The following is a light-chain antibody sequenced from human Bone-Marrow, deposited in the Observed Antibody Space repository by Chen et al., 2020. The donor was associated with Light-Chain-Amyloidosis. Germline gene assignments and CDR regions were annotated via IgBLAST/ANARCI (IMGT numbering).Light chain of an antibody. V-gene: IGKV1-5*03. CDR2: QAS. CDR1: QDINIW. CDR3: QQYITSWT. J-gene: IGKJ1*01. Sequence: DIQMTQSPSTLSASVGDRVTITCRASQDINIWLAWYQQKPGQVPRLLIYQASSLESGVPSRFGGSGSGTEFTLTISSLQPDDFATYYCQQYITSWTFGQGTKVEI.